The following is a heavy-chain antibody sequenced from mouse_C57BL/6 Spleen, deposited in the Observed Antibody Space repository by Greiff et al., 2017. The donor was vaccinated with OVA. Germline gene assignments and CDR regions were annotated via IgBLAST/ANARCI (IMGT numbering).Heavy chain of an antibody. V-gene: IGHV5-6*01. CDR1: GFTFSSYG. D-gene: IGHD1-1*01. J-gene: IGHJ2*01. Sequence: EVQLVESGGDLVKPGGSLKLSCAASGFTFSSYGMSWVRQTPDKRLEWVATISSGGSYTYYPDSVKGRFTISRDNAKNTLYLQMSSLKSEDTAMYYCARHATVVAGGYFDYWGQGTTLTVSS. CDR3: ARHATVVAGGYFDY. CDR2: ISSGGSYT.